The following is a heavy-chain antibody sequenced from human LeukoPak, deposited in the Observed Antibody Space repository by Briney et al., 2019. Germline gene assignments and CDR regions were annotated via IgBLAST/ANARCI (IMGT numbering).Heavy chain of an antibody. V-gene: IGHV4-59*11. Sequence: SETLSLTCTVSGGSISSHYWSWIRQPPGKGLEWIGYIYYSGSTNYNPSLKSRVAISVDTAKNQFSLKLSSVTAADTAVYYCARVVRGSYYYFDYWGQGTQVTVSS. D-gene: IGHD1-26*01. J-gene: IGHJ4*02. CDR3: ARVVRGSYYYFDY. CDR1: GGSISSHY. CDR2: IYYSGST.